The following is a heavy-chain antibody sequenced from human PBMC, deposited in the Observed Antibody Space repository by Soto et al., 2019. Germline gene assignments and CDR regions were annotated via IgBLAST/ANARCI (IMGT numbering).Heavy chain of an antibody. CDR2: IITFVGKA. CDR3: ARAPGRHGEGGNYMDV. CDR1: GVTLSTYS. D-gene: IGHD4-17*01. Sequence: QVQLVQSGPEVKKPGSSVKASCKTSGVTLSTYSISWVRQAPGQGLECVGSIITFVGKANVAQEFQGRVTITADRSTYTVNMELSRLTPDDTAIYYCARAPGRHGEGGNYMDVWGTGPKVTVSS. J-gene: IGHJ6*03. V-gene: IGHV1-69*08.